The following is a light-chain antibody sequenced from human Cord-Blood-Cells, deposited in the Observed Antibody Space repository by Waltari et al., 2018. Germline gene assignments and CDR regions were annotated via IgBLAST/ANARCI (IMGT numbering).Light chain of an antibody. Sequence: QSALTQPVSVSGSPGQSITIPCTGTSSDVGGVNFFSWYQRHPGKATKLMIYEGSKRPSGVSNRFSGSKSGNTASLTISGLQAEDEADYYCCSYAGSSTLVFGGGTKLTVL. J-gene: IGLJ3*02. V-gene: IGLV2-23*01. CDR3: CSYAGSSTLV. CDR1: SSDVGGVNF. CDR2: EGS.